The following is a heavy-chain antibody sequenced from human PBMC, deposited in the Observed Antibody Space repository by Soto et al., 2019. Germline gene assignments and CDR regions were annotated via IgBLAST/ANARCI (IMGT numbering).Heavy chain of an antibody. V-gene: IGHV3-30*18. D-gene: IGHD3-22*01. Sequence: PGGSLRLSCAASGFTFSSYGMHWVRQAPGKGLEWVAVIPYDGSNKYYADSVKGRFTISRDNSKNTLYLQMNSLRAEDTAVYYCAKDRLADYYDSSGLLDYWGQGTLVTVSS. CDR3: AKDRLADYYDSSGLLDY. CDR2: IPYDGSNK. J-gene: IGHJ4*02. CDR1: GFTFSSYG.